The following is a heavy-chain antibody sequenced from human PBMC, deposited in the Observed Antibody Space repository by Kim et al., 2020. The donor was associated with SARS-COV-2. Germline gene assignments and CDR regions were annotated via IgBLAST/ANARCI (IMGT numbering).Heavy chain of an antibody. CDR3: ARRVDTAMADYGMDV. D-gene: IGHD5-18*01. V-gene: IGHV4-59*08. Sequence: PALKRRVTISVDTSKNQFSLTRSSVTAADTAVYYCARRVDTAMADYGMDVWGQGTTVTVSS. J-gene: IGHJ6*02.